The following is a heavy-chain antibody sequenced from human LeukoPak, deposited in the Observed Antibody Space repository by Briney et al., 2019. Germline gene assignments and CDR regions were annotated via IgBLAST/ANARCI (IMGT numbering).Heavy chain of an antibody. V-gene: IGHV3-30-3*01. CDR3: ARDYGQLVLYYYYGMDV. J-gene: IGHJ6*01. CDR2: ISYDGSNK. D-gene: IGHD6-13*01. CDR1: GFTFSSYA. Sequence: GGSLRLSCVASGFTFSSYAMHWVRQAPGKGLEWVAVISYDGSNKYYADSVKGRFTISRDNSKNTLYLQMNSLRAEDTAVYYCARDYGQLVLYYYYGMDVWGQGTTVTVSS.